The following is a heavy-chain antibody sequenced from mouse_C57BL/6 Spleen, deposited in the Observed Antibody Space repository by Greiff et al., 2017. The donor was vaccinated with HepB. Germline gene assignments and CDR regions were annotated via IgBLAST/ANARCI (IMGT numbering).Heavy chain of an antibody. V-gene: IGHV1-39*01. CDR3: AVGDVKGAMDY. CDR2: INPNYGTT. Sequence: VHVKQSGPELVKPGASVKISCKASGYSFTDYNMNWVKQSNGKSLEWIGVINPNYGTTSYNQKFKGKATLTVDQSSSTAYMQLNSLTSEDSAVYYCAVGDVKGAMDYWGQGTSVTVSS. J-gene: IGHJ4*01. D-gene: IGHD1-3*01. CDR1: GYSFTDYN.